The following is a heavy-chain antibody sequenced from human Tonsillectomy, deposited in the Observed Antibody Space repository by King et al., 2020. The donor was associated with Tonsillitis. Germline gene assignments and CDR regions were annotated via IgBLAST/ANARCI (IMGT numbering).Heavy chain of an antibody. Sequence: QLVQSGGEVKKPGASVKVSCKASGYTFTSYGISWVRQAPGQGLEWMGWIGPYNGKTNYAQKFQDRVIMTTDTSTSTAYMELRSLRSDDMAVYYCARFDAGGWYYFDYWGQGALVTVSS. CDR3: ARFDAGGWYYFDY. J-gene: IGHJ4*02. V-gene: IGHV1-18*03. D-gene: IGHD6-19*01. CDR1: GYTFTSYG. CDR2: IGPYNGKT.